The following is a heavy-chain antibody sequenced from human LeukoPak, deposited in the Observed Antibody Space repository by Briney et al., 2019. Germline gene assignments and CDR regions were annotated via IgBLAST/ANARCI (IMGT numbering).Heavy chain of an antibody. CDR3: ARGAQITMIVVVKPFDY. D-gene: IGHD3-22*01. CDR1: GYTFTSYD. CDR2: MNPNSGNT. V-gene: IGHV1-8*03. Sequence: GASVKVSCKASGYTFTSYDINWVRQATGQGLEWMGWMNPNSGNTGYAQKFQGRVTITRNTSISTAYMELSSLRSEDTAVYYCARGAQITMIVVVKPFDYWGQGTLVTVSS. J-gene: IGHJ4*02.